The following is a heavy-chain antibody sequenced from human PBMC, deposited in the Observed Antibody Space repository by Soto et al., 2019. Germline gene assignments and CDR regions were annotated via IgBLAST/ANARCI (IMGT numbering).Heavy chain of an antibody. CDR3: ASDTDPGATTSFDY. CDR2: IIPIFGTA. CDR1: GGTFSSYA. J-gene: IGHJ4*02. D-gene: IGHD1-26*01. Sequence: SVKVSCKASGGTFSSYAISWVRQAPGQGLEWMGGIIPIFGTANYAQKFQGRVTITADESTSTAYMELSSLRSEDTAVYYCASDTDPGATTSFDYCGQGALVTVSS. V-gene: IGHV1-69*13.